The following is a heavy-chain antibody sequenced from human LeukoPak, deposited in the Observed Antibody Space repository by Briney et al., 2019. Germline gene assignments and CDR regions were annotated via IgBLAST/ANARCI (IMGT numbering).Heavy chain of an antibody. Sequence: GGSLRLSCIASGFTFSSYAMNGVRQVPGKALEWVSHISSSSSTIYNADSVKGRFAISRDNAENSLYLQMNSLRDEDTAVYYCVRLTGYCSGGSCAMDVWGQGTTVTVSS. V-gene: IGHV3-48*02. CDR1: GFTFSSYA. CDR3: VRLTGYCSGGSCAMDV. CDR2: ISSSSSTI. D-gene: IGHD2-15*01. J-gene: IGHJ6*02.